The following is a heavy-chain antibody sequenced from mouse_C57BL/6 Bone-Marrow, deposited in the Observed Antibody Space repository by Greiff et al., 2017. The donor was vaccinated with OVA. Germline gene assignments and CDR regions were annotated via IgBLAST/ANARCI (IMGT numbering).Heavy chain of an antibody. Sequence: EVMLVESGPGLVKPSQTVFLTCTVTGISITTGNYRWSWIRQFPGNKLERIGYIYYSGTITYNQSLPSRTTITRDTPKNQFFLEMNSLTAEDTATYYCARDGGIYYDYDGGYFDVWGTGTTVTVSS. J-gene: IGHJ1*03. D-gene: IGHD2-4*01. V-gene: IGHV3-5*01. CDR3: ARDGGIYYDYDGGYFDV. CDR1: GISITTGNYR. CDR2: IYYSGTI.